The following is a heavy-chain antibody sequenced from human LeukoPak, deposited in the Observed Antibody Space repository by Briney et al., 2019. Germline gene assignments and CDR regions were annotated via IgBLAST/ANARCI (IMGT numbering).Heavy chain of an antibody. J-gene: IGHJ3*02. V-gene: IGHV4-39*01. CDR1: GGSISSSKYY. D-gene: IGHD3-9*01. Sequence: PSETLSLTCTVSGGSISSSKYYWGWIRQPPGKGLEWIGTIFNSGSTHYNPSLKSRVTISVDTSKNQFSLNLSSVTAADTAVYYCARRRSTGPNIRAGAFDIWGQGTMVTVSS. CDR3: ARRRSTGPNIRAGAFDI. CDR2: IFNSGST.